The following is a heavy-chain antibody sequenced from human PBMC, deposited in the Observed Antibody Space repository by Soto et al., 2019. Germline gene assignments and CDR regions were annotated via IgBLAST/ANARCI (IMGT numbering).Heavy chain of an antibody. CDR3: ASKESQLLSQNWLDP. V-gene: IGHV4-31*03. CDR1: GGSISSGGYD. J-gene: IGHJ5*02. CDR2: IYYSGST. Sequence: PSETLSLTCTVSGGSISSGGYDWSWIRQHPGKGLEWIGYIYYSGSTYYNPSLKSRVTISVDTSKNQFSLKLSSVTAADTAVYYCASKESQLLSQNWLDPWGQGTLVTVSS. D-gene: IGHD2-2*01.